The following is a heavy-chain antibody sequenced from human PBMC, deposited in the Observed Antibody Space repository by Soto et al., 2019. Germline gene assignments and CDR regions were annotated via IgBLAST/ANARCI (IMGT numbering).Heavy chain of an antibody. V-gene: IGHV1-18*01. CDR1: AYTFTSYG. D-gene: IGHD5-12*01. Sequence: ASVKVSCKSSAYTFTSYGISCLLQSPGQGLEWMGWISAYNGNTNYAQKLQGRVTMTTDTSTSTAYMELSSLRSEDTAVYYCARGHIVATLAFDIWGQGTMVTVSS. CDR3: ARGHIVATLAFDI. CDR2: ISAYNGNT. J-gene: IGHJ3*02.